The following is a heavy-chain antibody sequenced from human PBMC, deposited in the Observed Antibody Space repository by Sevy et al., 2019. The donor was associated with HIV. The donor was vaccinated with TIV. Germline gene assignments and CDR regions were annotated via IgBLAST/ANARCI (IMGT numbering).Heavy chain of an antibody. CDR1: GFTFSSYE. CDR3: ARKGGAYDIGFDP. Sequence: GGSLRLSCAASGFTFSSYEMTWVRQTPGKGLEWVSSISRSGTTIYYGDSVEGRFTISRDNPKNSLYLQMNSLRAEDTAVYYCARKGGAYDIGFDPWGQGTLVTVSS. J-gene: IGHJ5*02. D-gene: IGHD3-22*01. V-gene: IGHV3-48*03. CDR2: ISRSGTTI.